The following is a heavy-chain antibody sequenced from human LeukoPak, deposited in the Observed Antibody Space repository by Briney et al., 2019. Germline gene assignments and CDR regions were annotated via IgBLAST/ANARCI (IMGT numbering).Heavy chain of an antibody. CDR1: GFTLSSYE. D-gene: IGHD3-10*02. CDR3: AELGITMIGGV. Sequence: PGGSLRLSCAASGFTLSSYEMNWVRQAPGKGLEWVSYISSSGSTRYYADSVKGRFTSSRDNAKNSLYLQMNRLRAEDQDVYYCAELGITMIGGVWGKGTTVTISS. J-gene: IGHJ6*04. CDR2: ISSSGSTR. V-gene: IGHV3-48*03.